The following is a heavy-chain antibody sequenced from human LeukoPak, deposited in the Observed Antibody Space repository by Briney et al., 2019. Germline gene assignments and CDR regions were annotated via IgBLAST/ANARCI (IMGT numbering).Heavy chain of an antibody. CDR2: INTNTGNP. CDR3: ARDWGFYYDILTQSWYFDL. J-gene: IGHJ2*01. Sequence: ASVKISCKASGYTFTSYYIHWVRQAPGQGLEWMGWINTNTGNPTYAQGFTGRFVFSLDTSVSTAYLQISSLKAEDTAVYYCARDWGFYYDILTQSWYFDLWGRGTLVTVSS. V-gene: IGHV7-4-1*02. D-gene: IGHD3-9*01. CDR1: GYTFTSYY.